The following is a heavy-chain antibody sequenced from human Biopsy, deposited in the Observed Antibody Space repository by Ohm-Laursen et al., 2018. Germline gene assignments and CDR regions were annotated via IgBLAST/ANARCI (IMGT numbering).Heavy chain of an antibody. V-gene: IGHV3-23*01. CDR1: GFTFSSHA. J-gene: IGHJ5*02. CDR3: ARDLYDFCGGCPFDP. Sequence: GQTLSLTCAASGFTFSSHAMSWVRQAPGKGLECVSVINGSGGSTYYADPVKGRFTISRDNSKNTLYLQMNSLRAEDTAMYYCARDLYDFCGGCPFDPRGQGTLVTVSS. CDR2: INGSGGST. D-gene: IGHD3-3*01.